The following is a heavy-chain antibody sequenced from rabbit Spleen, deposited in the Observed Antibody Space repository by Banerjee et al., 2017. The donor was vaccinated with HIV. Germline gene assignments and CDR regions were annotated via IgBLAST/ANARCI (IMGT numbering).Heavy chain of an antibody. V-gene: IGHV1S47*01. CDR3: VRDQAGDADYGPYYLNL. J-gene: IGHJ4*01. D-gene: IGHD2-1*01. CDR2: IDPLFAST. CDR1: GFDFSAYG. Sequence: QEQLVESGGGLVQPGGSLKLSCKASGFDFSAYGMSWVRQAPGKGLEWIGYIDPLFASTYYASWVNGRFSISRENTQNTVDLKLTSLTAADTATYFCVRDQAGDADYGPYYLNLWGPGTLVTVS.